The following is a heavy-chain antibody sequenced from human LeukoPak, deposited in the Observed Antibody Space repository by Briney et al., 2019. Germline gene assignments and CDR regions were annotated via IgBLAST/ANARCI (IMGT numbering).Heavy chain of an antibody. V-gene: IGHV3-20*04. J-gene: IGHJ6*03. CDR1: GFTFSSYA. CDR2: ITWDSETT. CDR3: ARAYTSSRHYYYYYMDV. D-gene: IGHD6-13*01. Sequence: GGSLRLSCAASGFTFSSYAMSWVRQAPGKGLEWVSGITWDSETTGYADSVKGRFTISRDNAKNSLYLLMNSLGAEDTALYYCARAYTSSRHYYYYYMDVWGKGTTVTASS.